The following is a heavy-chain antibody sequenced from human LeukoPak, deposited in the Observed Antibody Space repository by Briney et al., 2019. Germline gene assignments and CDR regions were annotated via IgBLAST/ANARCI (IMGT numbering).Heavy chain of an antibody. CDR2: IYPGDSDT. D-gene: IGHD2-2*01. CDR3: ASGYCSSTSCMGAFDI. V-gene: IGHV5-51*01. Sequence: GESLKISCNSSGYIYTSYWIGWVRQMPGKGLEWMGIIYPGDSDTRYSPSFQGQVTISSDKSISTAYLQWSSLKASDTAMYYCASGYCSSTSCMGAFDIWGQGTMVTVSS. J-gene: IGHJ3*02. CDR1: GYIYTSYW.